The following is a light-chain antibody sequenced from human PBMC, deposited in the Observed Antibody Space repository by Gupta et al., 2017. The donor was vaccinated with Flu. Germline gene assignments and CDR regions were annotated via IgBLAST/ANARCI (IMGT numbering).Light chain of an antibody. Sequence: PSTVSASGGDRVTITCRASQNIGSWVAWYQQKPGKAPKVLIHAASTLETGVTSRFSGSGYGTDFTLTISRLQPEDFATYFCLQANSFPLTFGGGTKVEMK. J-gene: IGKJ4*01. CDR3: LQANSFPLT. CDR2: AAS. V-gene: IGKV1-12*01. CDR1: QNIGSW.